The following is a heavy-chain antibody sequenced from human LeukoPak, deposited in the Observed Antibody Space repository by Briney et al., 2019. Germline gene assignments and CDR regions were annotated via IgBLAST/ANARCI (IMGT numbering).Heavy chain of an antibody. CDR3: ASYDSSGYEGDDAFDI. CDR2: IIPIFGTA. Sequence: GSSVKVSCKASGGTFSSYAISWVRQAPGQGLEWMGGIIPIFGTANYAQKFQGRVTITTDESTSTAYMELSSLRSEDTAVYYCASYDSSGYEGDDAFDIWGQGTMVTVSS. CDR1: GGTFSSYA. J-gene: IGHJ3*02. V-gene: IGHV1-69*05. D-gene: IGHD3-22*01.